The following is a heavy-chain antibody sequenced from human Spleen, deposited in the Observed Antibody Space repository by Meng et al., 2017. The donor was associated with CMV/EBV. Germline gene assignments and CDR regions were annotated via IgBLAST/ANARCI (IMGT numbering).Heavy chain of an antibody. Sequence: SETLSLTCTVSGYSISSGYYWGWIRQPPGKGLEWIGSIYHSGSTYYNPSLKSRVTISVDTSKNQFSLKLSSVTAADTAVYYCATYRLPASLYGMDVWGQGTTVTVSS. CDR3: ATYRLPASLYGMDV. J-gene: IGHJ6*02. CDR1: GYSISSGYY. V-gene: IGHV4-38-2*02. D-gene: IGHD1-14*01. CDR2: IYHSGST.